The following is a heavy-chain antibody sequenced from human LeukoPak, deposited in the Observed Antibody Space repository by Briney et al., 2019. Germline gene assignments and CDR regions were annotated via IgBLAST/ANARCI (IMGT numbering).Heavy chain of an antibody. CDR2: MNEYGSEI. J-gene: IGHJ6*03. CDR3: ARDPYSGNYGAYYYYYMDV. D-gene: IGHD1-26*01. V-gene: IGHV3-7*01. CDR1: GFTFSGYS. Sequence: GGSLRLSCAVSGFTFSGYSMSWVRQAPGKGLEWVAKMNEYGSEIFYVDSVKGRFTISRDNAKNSLYLQMDSLRVEDTAEYYCARDPYSGNYGAYYYYYMDVWGKGTTVTVSS.